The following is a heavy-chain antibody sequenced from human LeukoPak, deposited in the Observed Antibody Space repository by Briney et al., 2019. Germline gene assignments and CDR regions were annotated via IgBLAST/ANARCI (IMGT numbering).Heavy chain of an antibody. Sequence: PSETLSLTRTVSGGSISSSSYYWGWIRQPPGKGLEWIGSIYYSGSTYYNPSLKSRVTISVDTSKNQFSLKLSSVTAADTAVYYCARNGGYSYGPKHDYWGQGTLVTVSS. V-gene: IGHV4-39*01. CDR1: GGSISSSSYY. D-gene: IGHD5-18*01. J-gene: IGHJ4*02. CDR2: IYYSGST. CDR3: ARNGGYSYGPKHDY.